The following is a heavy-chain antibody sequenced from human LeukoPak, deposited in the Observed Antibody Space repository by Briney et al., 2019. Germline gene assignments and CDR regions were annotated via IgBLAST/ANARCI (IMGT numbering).Heavy chain of an antibody. Sequence: GGSLRLSCAASGFTFSSSSMNWVRQAPGKGLEWVSYISSSSTYIYYADSLKGRFTISRDTAKNSLYLQMNSLRAEDTAVYYRARYSGDALNYWGQGTLVTVSS. CDR3: ARYSGDALNY. CDR1: GFTFSSSS. V-gene: IGHV3-21*01. D-gene: IGHD7-27*01. J-gene: IGHJ4*02. CDR2: ISSSSTYI.